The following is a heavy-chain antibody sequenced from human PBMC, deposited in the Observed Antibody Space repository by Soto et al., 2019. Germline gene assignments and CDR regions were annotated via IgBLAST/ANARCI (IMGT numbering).Heavy chain of an antibody. Sequence: GASVKVSCKASGYTFTSYAMHWVRQAPGQRLEWMGWINAGNGNTKYSQKFQGRVTITRDTSASTAYMEMSSLRSEDTAVYYSAIVFRYCISTSCATIYYYYYGMDVWGQGTTVTVSS. CDR3: AIVFRYCISTSCATIYYYYYGMDV. J-gene: IGHJ6*02. V-gene: IGHV1-3*01. D-gene: IGHD2-2*01. CDR1: GYTFTSYA. CDR2: INAGNGNT.